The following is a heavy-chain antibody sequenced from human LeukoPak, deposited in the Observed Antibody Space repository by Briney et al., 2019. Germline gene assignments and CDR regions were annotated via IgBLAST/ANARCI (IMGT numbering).Heavy chain of an antibody. V-gene: IGHV3-23*01. D-gene: IGHD6-13*01. Sequence: TGGSLRLSCAASGFTFSSYAMSWVRQAPGKGLEWASAISGSGGSTYYADSVKGRFTISRDNSKNTLYLQMNSLRAEDTAVYYCAKGDRLYSSSWYVFDYWGQGTLVTVSS. J-gene: IGHJ4*02. CDR1: GFTFSSYA. CDR3: AKGDRLYSSSWYVFDY. CDR2: ISGSGGST.